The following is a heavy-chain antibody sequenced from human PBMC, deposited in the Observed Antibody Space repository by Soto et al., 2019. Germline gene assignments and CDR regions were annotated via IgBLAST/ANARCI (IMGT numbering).Heavy chain of an antibody. CDR3: ARELGDYSNYVWRYWFDP. D-gene: IGHD4-4*01. V-gene: IGHV4-4*02. CDR1: GGSISSSNW. Sequence: SETLSLTCAVSGGSISSSNWWSWVRQPAGKGLEWIGEIYHSGSTNYNPSLKSRVTISVDKSKNQFSLKLSSVTAADTAVYYCARELGDYSNYVWRYWFDPWGQGTLVTVSS. CDR2: IYHSGST. J-gene: IGHJ5*02.